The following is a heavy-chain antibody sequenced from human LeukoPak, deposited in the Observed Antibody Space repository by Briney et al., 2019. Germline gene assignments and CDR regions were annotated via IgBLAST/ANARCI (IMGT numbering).Heavy chain of an antibody. CDR2: IKNKVDGGTT. J-gene: IGHJ4*02. CDR1: GFTFSNAW. Sequence: GGSLRLSCAASGFTFSNAWMSWVRQAPGKGPEWVGRIKNKVDGGTTDYAAPVKGRFTISRDGSKSTLYLQMDSLKPEDTAVYYCSTRAGWEFLTEFWGQGTLVTVSS. D-gene: IGHD3-10*01. CDR3: STRAGWEFLTEF. V-gene: IGHV3-15*01.